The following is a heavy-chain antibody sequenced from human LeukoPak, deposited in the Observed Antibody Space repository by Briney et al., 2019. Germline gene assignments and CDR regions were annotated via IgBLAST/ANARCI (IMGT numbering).Heavy chain of an antibody. V-gene: IGHV4-31*03. CDR3: ARSELGKALGNDY. CDR2: IYYSGST. D-gene: IGHD7-27*01. J-gene: IGHJ4*02. Sequence: SETLSLTCTVSGGSISGGGYYWSWIRQHPGKGLEWIGYIYYSGSTYYNPSLKSRVTISVDTSKNQFSLKLSSVTAADTAVYYCARSELGKALGNDYWGQGTLVTVSS. CDR1: GGSISGGGYY.